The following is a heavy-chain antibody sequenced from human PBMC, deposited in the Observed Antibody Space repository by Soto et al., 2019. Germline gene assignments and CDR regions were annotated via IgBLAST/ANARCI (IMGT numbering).Heavy chain of an antibody. CDR3: ARAPKTYYYGSGSYYYFDY. J-gene: IGHJ4*02. D-gene: IGHD3-10*01. V-gene: IGHV4-59*08. Sequence: SETLSLTCTVSGGSISSYYWSWIRQPPGKGLEWIGYIYYSGSTNYNPSLKSRVTISVDTSKNQFSLKLSSVTAADTAVYYCARAPKTYYYGSGSYYYFDYWGQGTLVTVSS. CDR1: GGSISSYY. CDR2: IYYSGST.